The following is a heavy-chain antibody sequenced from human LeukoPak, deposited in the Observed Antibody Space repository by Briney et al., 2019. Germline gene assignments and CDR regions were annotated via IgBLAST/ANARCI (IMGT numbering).Heavy chain of an antibody. D-gene: IGHD5-12*01. Sequence: SETLSLTCTVSGGSISSGDYYWSWIRHPPGKGLEWIGYTYYSGSTYYNPSLKSRVTISVDTSKNQFSLKLSSVTAADTAVYYCAGGDSGYVGYWGQGTLVTVSS. CDR2: TYYSGST. CDR1: GGSISSGDYY. CDR3: AGGDSGYVGY. J-gene: IGHJ4*02. V-gene: IGHV4-30-4*01.